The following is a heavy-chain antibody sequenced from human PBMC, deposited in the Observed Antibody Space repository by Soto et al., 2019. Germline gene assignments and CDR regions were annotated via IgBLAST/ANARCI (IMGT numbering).Heavy chain of an antibody. J-gene: IGHJ6*02. D-gene: IGHD5-12*01. CDR3: VKDKGYSGYDYDYYYYYGMDV. V-gene: IGHV3-64D*06. Sequence: AGGSLRLSCSASGFTFSSYAVHWVRQAPGKGLEYVSAISSNGGSTYYADSVKGRFTISRDNSKNTLYLQMSSLRAEDTAVYYCVKDKGYSGYDYDYYYYYGMDVWGQGTTVTVSS. CDR2: ISSNGGST. CDR1: GFTFSSYA.